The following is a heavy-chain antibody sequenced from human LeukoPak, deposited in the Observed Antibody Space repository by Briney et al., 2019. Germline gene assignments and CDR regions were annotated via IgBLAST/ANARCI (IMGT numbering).Heavy chain of an antibody. CDR3: ARPPYAGCYSIDY. V-gene: IGHV3-72*01. J-gene: IGHJ4*02. CDR2: SRNKAQSFTI. D-gene: IGHD1-26*01. Sequence: GGSLRLSCAVSGLIFSDHYIDWVRQAPGKGLEWVGRSRNKAQSFTIHYAASVKGRFTISRDDSKNSLYLQMDSLKTEDTAVYYCARPPYAGCYSIDYWGQGTLVTVSS. CDR1: GLIFSDHY.